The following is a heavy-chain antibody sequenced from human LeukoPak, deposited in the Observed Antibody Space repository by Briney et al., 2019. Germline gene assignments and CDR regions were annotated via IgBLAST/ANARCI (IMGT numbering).Heavy chain of an antibody. CDR1: GGSISSLY. CDR2: IYYSGST. V-gene: IGHV4-59*01. D-gene: IGHD4/OR15-4a*01. Sequence: SETLSLTCTVSGGSISSLYWSWIRQPPGKGLEWIGYIYYSGSTNYNPSLKSRVTISVDTSKNQFSLKLSSVTAADTAVYYCARVGVPYWYFDPWGRGTLVTVSS. CDR3: ARVGVPYWYFDP. J-gene: IGHJ2*01.